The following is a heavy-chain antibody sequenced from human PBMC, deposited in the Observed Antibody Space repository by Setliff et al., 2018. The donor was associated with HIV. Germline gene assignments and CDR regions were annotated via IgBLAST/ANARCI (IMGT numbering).Heavy chain of an antibody. Sequence: SVKVSCKASGYTFSSYGISWVRQAPGQGLEWMGMIIPMYNIPAYAQKFQGRVTFTADESTNTGYMELSSLRSEDTAVYYCARESACSSTSCPKVLDYWGQGTLVTVSS. CDR1: GYTFSSYG. J-gene: IGHJ4*02. CDR3: ARESACSSTSCPKVLDY. D-gene: IGHD2-2*01. V-gene: IGHV1-69*13. CDR2: IIPMYNIP.